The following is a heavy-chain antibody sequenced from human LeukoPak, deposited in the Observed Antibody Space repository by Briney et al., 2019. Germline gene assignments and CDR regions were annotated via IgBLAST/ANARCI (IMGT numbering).Heavy chain of an antibody. CDR2: IYYSGST. J-gene: IGHJ4*02. CDR3: ARLLWSCYSVDYFDY. CDR1: GGSISSSSYY. D-gene: IGHD3-3*01. Sequence: SETLSLTCTVSGGSISSSSYYWGWIRQPPGKGLAWIGTIYYSGSTYYNPSLKSRVTISVDTSKNQFSLKLSSVTAADTAVYYCARLLWSCYSVDYFDYWGQGTLVTVSS. V-gene: IGHV4-39*01.